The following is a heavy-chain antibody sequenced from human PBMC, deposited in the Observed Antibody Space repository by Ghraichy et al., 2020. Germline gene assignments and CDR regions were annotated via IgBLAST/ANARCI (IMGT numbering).Heavy chain of an antibody. CDR1: GYTFTSYG. V-gene: IGHV1-18*01. CDR3: TRGPGRYIVVVPAAIDLGYGMDV. CDR2: ISAYNGNT. J-gene: IGHJ6*02. D-gene: IGHD2-2*02. Sequence: ASVKVSCKASGYTFTSYGISWVRQAPGQGLEWMGWISAYNGNTNYAQKLQGRVTMTTDTSTSTAYMELRSLRSDDTAVYYCTRGPGRYIVVVPAAIDLGYGMDVWGQGTTVTVSS.